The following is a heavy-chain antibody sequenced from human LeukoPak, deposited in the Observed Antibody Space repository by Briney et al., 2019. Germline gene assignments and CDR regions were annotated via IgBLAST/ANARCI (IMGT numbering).Heavy chain of an antibody. Sequence: ASVKVSCKASGYTFTSYDINWVRQATGQGLEWMGWMNPNSGNTGYAQKFQGRVTMTRNSSISTAYMELSSLRSEDRAVYYCARAYCSSTSCLDWYFDLWGRGTLVTVSS. D-gene: IGHD2-2*01. CDR3: ARAYCSSTSCLDWYFDL. V-gene: IGHV1-8*01. CDR2: MNPNSGNT. CDR1: GYTFTSYD. J-gene: IGHJ2*01.